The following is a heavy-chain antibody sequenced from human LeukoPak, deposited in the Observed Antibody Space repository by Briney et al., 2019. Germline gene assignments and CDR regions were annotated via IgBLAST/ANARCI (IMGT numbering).Heavy chain of an antibody. CDR1: GDSISSYY. CDR3: ARADYYYGSGEFDY. D-gene: IGHD3-10*01. CDR2: IYYSGST. Sequence: SETLSLTCTVSGDSISSYYWSWIRQPPGKGLEWVGFIYYSGSTNYNPSLKSRVTISVDTSKNQFSLKLSSVTAAGTAVYFCARADYYYGSGEFDYWGQGTLVTVSS. V-gene: IGHV4-59*12. J-gene: IGHJ4*02.